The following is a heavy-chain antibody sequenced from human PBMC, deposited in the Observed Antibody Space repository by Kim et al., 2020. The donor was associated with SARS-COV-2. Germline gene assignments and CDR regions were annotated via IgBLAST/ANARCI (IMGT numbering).Heavy chain of an antibody. Sequence: PSLKSRVTISLDTSKNQFSLKLSSVTAADTAVYYCARLSTSWVYYYMDVWGKGTTVTVSS. V-gene: IGHV4-59*01. D-gene: IGHD3-16*01. CDR3: ARLSTSWVYYYMDV. J-gene: IGHJ6*03.